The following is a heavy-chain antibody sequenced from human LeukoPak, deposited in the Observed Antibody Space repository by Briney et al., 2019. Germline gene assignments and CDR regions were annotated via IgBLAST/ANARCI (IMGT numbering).Heavy chain of an antibody. CDR3: AREEAVAGYFDY. D-gene: IGHD6-19*01. CDR2: INPNSGGT. J-gene: IGHJ4*02. CDR1: GYTFTGYY. V-gene: IGHV1-2*02. Sequence: ASVKVSCKASGYTFTGYYMHWVRQAPGQGLEWMGWINPNSGGTNYAQKFQGRVTMTRDTSISTAYMELSRLRSDDTAVYYCAREEAVAGYFDYWGQGTLVTVSS.